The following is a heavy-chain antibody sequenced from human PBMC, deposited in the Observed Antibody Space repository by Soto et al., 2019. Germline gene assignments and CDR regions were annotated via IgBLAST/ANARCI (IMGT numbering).Heavy chain of an antibody. CDR3: ARESCSGISCYLTTRYNYYFLDI. CDR1: NGSFSGYY. J-gene: IGHJ6*02. Sequence: PSETLSLTCAVYNGSFSGYYWTWVRQSPERGLEWIGEITHSGSTNYSPSLRSRVTISVDTSKNHFFLNLRSVTAADSGIYFFARESCSGISCYLTTRYNYYFLDIWGHGTTVTVSS. CDR2: ITHSGST. D-gene: IGHD2-15*01. V-gene: IGHV4-34*01.